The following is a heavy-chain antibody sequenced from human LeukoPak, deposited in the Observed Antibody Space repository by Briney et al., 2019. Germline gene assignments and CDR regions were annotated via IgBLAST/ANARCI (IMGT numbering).Heavy chain of an antibody. CDR1: GFNFNTYT. Sequence: GGSLRLSCAASGFNFNTYTMNWVRQAPGKGLEWVSSISSDSSYIYYADAVQGRFTVSRDNAKYSLYLQMNSLRAEDTAVYYCATVHSWGQGTLVTVSS. J-gene: IGHJ4*02. V-gene: IGHV3-21*01. CDR2: ISSDSSYI. CDR3: ATVHS.